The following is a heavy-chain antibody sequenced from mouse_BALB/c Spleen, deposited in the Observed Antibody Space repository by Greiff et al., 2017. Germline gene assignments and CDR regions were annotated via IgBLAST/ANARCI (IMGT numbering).Heavy chain of an antibody. CDR3: ARSGDGYYYFDY. D-gene: IGHD2-3*01. CDR2: ISTYYGNT. J-gene: IGHJ2*01. CDR1: SYTFTDYA. V-gene: IGHV1-67*01. Sequence: QVQLQQSGPELVRPGVSVKISCKGSSYTFTDYAMHWVKQSHAKSLEWIGVISTYYGNTNYNQKFKGKATMTVDKSSSTAYMELARLTSEDSAVYYCARSGDGYYYFDYWGQGTTLTVSS.